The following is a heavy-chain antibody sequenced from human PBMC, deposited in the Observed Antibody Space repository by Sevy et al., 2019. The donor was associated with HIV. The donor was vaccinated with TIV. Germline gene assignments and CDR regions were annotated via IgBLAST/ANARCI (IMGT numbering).Heavy chain of an antibody. D-gene: IGHD5-18*01. Sequence: SETLSLTCTVSVASINTFYWSWIRQPPGKGLEWIGYIYYSGSTNYNPSLHSRVTISVDTSKNQFSLKLSSVTAADSAVYYCARGQYSYGYWREFDYWGQGTLVTVSS. CDR3: ARGQYSYGYWREFDY. V-gene: IGHV4-59*01. J-gene: IGHJ4*02. CDR2: IYYSGST. CDR1: VASINTFY.